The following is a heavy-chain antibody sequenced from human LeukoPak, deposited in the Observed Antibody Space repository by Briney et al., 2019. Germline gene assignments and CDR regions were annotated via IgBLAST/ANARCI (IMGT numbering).Heavy chain of an antibody. CDR1: GDSVSSNSAS. J-gene: IGHJ2*01. CDR3: ARAQGYLDL. V-gene: IGHV6-1*01. Sequence: SQTLSLTCAISGDSVSSNSASWNWIRQSSSRGLEWLGRTYYRSKWYNEYAVSVKSRITINPDTSKNQFSLQLNSVTPEDTAVYYCARAQGYLDLWGRGTLVTVSS. CDR2: TYYRSKWYN.